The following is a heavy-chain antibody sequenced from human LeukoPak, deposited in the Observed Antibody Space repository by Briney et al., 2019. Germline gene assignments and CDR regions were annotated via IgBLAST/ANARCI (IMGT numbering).Heavy chain of an antibody. V-gene: IGHV3-48*03. D-gene: IGHD6-25*01. CDR3: ARDSGATRFDY. CDR2: ISSSGSTI. Sequence: GGSLRLSCAASGFTFSSYEMNWVRQAPGKGLEWVSYISSSGSTIYYADSVKGRFTISRDNAKNSLYLQMNSLRAEDTAVYYCARDSGATRFDYWGQGTLVAVSS. J-gene: IGHJ4*02. CDR1: GFTFSSYE.